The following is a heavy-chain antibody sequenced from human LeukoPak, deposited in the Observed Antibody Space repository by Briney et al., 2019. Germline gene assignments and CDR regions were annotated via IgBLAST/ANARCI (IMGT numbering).Heavy chain of an antibody. D-gene: IGHD4-17*01. J-gene: IGHJ4*02. Sequence: ASVKVSCKASGYTFTGYYMHWVRQAPGQGLEWMGWINPNSGGTNYAQKFQGRVTMTRDTSISTAYMELSRLRSDDTAVYYCARDSNGYYHFDYWGQGTLVTVSS. CDR2: INPNSGGT. V-gene: IGHV1-2*02. CDR1: GYTFTGYY. CDR3: ARDSNGYYHFDY.